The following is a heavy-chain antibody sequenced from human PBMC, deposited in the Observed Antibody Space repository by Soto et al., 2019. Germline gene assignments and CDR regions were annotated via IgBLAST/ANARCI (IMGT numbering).Heavy chain of an antibody. D-gene: IGHD6-13*01. J-gene: IGHJ5*02. V-gene: IGHV3-21*01. CDR2: ISSSSSYI. CDR3: AIPGGVAGAVKNWFDP. Sequence: EVQLVESGGGLVKPGGSLRLSCAASGFTFSSYSMNWVRQAPGKGLEWVSSISSSSSYIYYADSVKGRFTISRDNAKNSLYLQMNSLRAEDTAVYYCAIPGGVAGAVKNWFDPWGQGTLVTVSS. CDR1: GFTFSSYS.